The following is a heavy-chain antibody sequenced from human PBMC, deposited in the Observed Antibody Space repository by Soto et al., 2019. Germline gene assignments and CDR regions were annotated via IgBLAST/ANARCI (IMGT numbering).Heavy chain of an antibody. V-gene: IGHV5-51*01. CDR3: AINHQAGWLSDAFDI. CDR1: GYSFTSYW. J-gene: IGHJ3*02. Sequence: GESLKISCKGSGYSFTSYWIGWVRQMPGKGLEWMGIIYPGDSDTRYSPSFQGQVTISADKSISTAYLQWSSLKASDTAMYECAINHQAGWLSDAFDIWGQGTIVTVS. D-gene: IGHD6-19*01. CDR2: IYPGDSDT.